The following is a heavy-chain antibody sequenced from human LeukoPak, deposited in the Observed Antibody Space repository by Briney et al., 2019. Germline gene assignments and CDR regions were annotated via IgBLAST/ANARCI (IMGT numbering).Heavy chain of an antibody. J-gene: IGHJ4*02. CDR2: ISAGGRTT. D-gene: IGHD3-3*01. Sequence: GGSLRLSCAVSGLTFSNLKMNWVRQAPGKGLEWVSYISAGGRTTFYADSVTGRFTISRDNAKNSLYLQMSSLRVEDTAVYYCASWAGNTQSDSWSGPFDYWGQGSLVTVSS. CDR3: ASWAGNTQSDSWSGPFDY. CDR1: GLTFSNLK. V-gene: IGHV3-48*03.